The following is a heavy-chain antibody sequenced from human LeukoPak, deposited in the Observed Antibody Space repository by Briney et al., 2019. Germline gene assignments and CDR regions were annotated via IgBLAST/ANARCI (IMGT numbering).Heavy chain of an antibody. CDR2: INPNSGGT. D-gene: IGHD5-18*01. CDR1: GYTFTGYY. Sequence: ASVKVSCKASGYTFTGYYMHWVRQAPGQGLEWMGWINPNSGGTNYAQKFQGRVTMTRDTSISTAYMELSRLRSDDTAVYYCARVEADTAMATGAFDIWGQGTMVTVSS. CDR3: ARVEADTAMATGAFDI. J-gene: IGHJ3*02. V-gene: IGHV1-2*02.